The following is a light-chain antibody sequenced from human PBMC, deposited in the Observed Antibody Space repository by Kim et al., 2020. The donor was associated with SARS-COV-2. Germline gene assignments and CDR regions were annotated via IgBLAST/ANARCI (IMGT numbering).Light chain of an antibody. CDR1: GSDVGGYND. J-gene: IGLJ1*01. CDR3: CSFTSSSTYV. V-gene: IGLV2-14*03. Sequence: SFTISCTGTGSDVGGYNDVSWYQQHPGKVPKLLIYDVTNRPSGASNRFSGYKSGNTAFLTIIGLQAEDEGDYYCCSFTSSSTYVFGTTTKVTVL. CDR2: DVT.